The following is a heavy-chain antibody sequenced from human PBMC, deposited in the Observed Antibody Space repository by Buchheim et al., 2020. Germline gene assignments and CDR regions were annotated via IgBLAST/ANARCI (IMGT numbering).Heavy chain of an antibody. CDR3: AKDKGGLRSAAYYGADV. D-gene: IGHD2-2*01. J-gene: IGHJ6*02. V-gene: IGHV3-30*18. Sequence: QVQLVGSGGGVVQPGSSLRLSCAASGFPFSDYAMHWVRQAPGKGLEWVAAISYEATNEYYTDSVKGRFTISRDDSKTMLSLQMNSLRAEDTATYHCAKDKGGLRSAAYYGADVWGQGTT. CDR2: ISYEATNE. CDR1: GFPFSDYA.